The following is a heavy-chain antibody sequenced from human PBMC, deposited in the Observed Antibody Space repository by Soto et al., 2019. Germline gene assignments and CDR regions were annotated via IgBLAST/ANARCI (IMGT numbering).Heavy chain of an antibody. CDR2: IYYSGST. V-gene: IGHV4-31*03. D-gene: IGHD2-21*01. J-gene: IGHJ6*02. CDR1: GGSISSGGYY. Sequence: QVQLQESGPGLVKPSQTLSLTCTVSGGSISSGGYYWSWIRQHPGKGLEWIGYIYYSGSTYYNPSLECRVTIPVDTSKIQFTLKLSSVTAADTGVYYCAASCVGCGGFNYYGMDVWGQGTTVTVSS. CDR3: AASCVGCGGFNYYGMDV.